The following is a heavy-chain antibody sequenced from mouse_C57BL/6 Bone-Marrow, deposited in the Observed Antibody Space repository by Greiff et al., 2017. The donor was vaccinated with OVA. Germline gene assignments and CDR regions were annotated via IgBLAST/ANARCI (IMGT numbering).Heavy chain of an antibody. D-gene: IGHD1-3*01. CDR3: TRGYNNYYAMDY. V-gene: IGHV1-15*01. CDR2: IDPDTGGT. Sequence: QVQLQQSGAELVRPGASVTLSCKASGYTFTAYEMHWVKQTPVHGLEWIGAIDPDTGGTAYHQKFKGKAILTADKSSSTAYMELRSLTSEDSAVYYCTRGYNNYYAMDYWGQGTSVTGS. J-gene: IGHJ4*01. CDR1: GYTFTAYE.